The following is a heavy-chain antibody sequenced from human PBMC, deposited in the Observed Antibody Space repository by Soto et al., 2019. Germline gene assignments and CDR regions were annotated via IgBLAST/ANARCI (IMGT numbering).Heavy chain of an antibody. J-gene: IGHJ4*02. V-gene: IGHV1-69*13. CDR1: GGTFSSYA. CDR2: IIPIFGTA. CDR3: ARQTPNDSRGYPLS. Sequence: SVKGSCKASGGTFSSYAISWVRQAPGQGLEWMGGIIPIFGTANYAQKFQGRVTITADESTSTAYMELSSLRSEDTAVYYCARQTPNDSRGYPLSWGQGTLVTVSS. D-gene: IGHD3-22*01.